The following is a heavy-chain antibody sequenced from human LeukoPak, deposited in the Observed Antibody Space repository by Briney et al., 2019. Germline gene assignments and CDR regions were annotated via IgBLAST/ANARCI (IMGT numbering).Heavy chain of an antibody. J-gene: IGHJ4*02. CDR2: ISDSGGGT. D-gene: IGHD3-9*01. CDR3: ARGYDISDY. CDR1: GFTFSSYA. V-gene: IGHV3-23*01. Sequence: GGSLRLSCAASGFTFSSYAMTWVRQAPGKGLEWVSAISDSGGGTYYADSVKGRFTISRDNAKNSLYLQMNSLRAEDTAMYYCARGYDISDYWGQGTVVTVSS.